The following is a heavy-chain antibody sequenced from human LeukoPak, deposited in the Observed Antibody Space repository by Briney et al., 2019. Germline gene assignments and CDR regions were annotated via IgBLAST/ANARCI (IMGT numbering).Heavy chain of an antibody. V-gene: IGHV4-59*08. CDR1: SGSITNYY. J-gene: IGHJ3*02. CDR3: ARGPYSYDSSGAFDI. D-gene: IGHD3-22*01. Sequence: PSETLSLTCTVSSGSITNYYWSWIRQPPGKGLEWIGFIYYSGNTNYNPSLKSRVTMSVDTSKNQFSLKLSSVTAADTAVYFCARGPYSYDSSGAFDIWGQGTMVTVSS. CDR2: IYYSGNT.